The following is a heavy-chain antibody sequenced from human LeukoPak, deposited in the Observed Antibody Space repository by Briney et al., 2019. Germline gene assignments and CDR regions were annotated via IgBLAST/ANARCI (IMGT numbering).Heavy chain of an antibody. CDR1: GYTFTSYD. V-gene: IGHV1-18*01. D-gene: IGHD3-3*01. J-gene: IGHJ4*02. CDR3: ARRQIRFLEWLLFDY. Sequence: ASVKVSCKASGYTFTSYDINWVRQAPGQGLEWMGWISAYNGNTNYAQKLQGRVTMTTDTSTSTAYMELRSLRSDDTAVYYCARRQIRFLEWLLFDYWGQGTLVTVSS. CDR2: ISAYNGNT.